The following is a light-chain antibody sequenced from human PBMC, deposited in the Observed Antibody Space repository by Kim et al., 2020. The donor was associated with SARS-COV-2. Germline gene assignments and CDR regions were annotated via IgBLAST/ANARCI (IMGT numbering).Light chain of an antibody. Sequence: DIVMAQSPDSLAVSLGERATINCKSSQSVLYRSTNKNYLSWYQQKLGQPPKLLIYWASTRQSGVPDRFSGSGSATDFTLTISSLQAEDVAVYYCQQYYSTPRTFSQGTKVDIK. CDR1: QSVLYRSTNKNY. CDR2: WAS. J-gene: IGKJ1*01. CDR3: QQYYSTPRT. V-gene: IGKV4-1*01.